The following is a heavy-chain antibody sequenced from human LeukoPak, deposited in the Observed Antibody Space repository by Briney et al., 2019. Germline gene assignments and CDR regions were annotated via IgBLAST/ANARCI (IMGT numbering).Heavy chain of an antibody. CDR3: ARGRISSSNTGPFDL. CDR2: IYYGGAT. V-gene: IGHV4-59*01. CDR1: GGSIGGYY. J-gene: IGHJ3*01. D-gene: IGHD1-14*01. Sequence: SETLSLTCTVSGGSIGGYYWNWIRQPPGKGLEWIGYIYYGGATSYNPSLKSRLTISLGTSKNQFSLNLNSVTAADMAVYYCARGRISSSNTGPFDLWGQGTMVTVS.